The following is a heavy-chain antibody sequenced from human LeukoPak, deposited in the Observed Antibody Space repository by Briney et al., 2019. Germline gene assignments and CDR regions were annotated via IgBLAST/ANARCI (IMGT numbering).Heavy chain of an antibody. D-gene: IGHD1-26*01. CDR1: GFTFSSDW. CDR3: ARRTRGSSGGYFDY. V-gene: IGHV3-23*01. Sequence: PGGSLRLSCAVSGFTFSSDWMIWVRQAPGRGLEWVSTISDSGGNTYYADSVEGRFTISRDNSKNTLHVQMNSLRAEDTAVYYCARRTRGSSGGYFDYWGQGTLVAVYS. CDR2: ISDSGGNT. J-gene: IGHJ4*02.